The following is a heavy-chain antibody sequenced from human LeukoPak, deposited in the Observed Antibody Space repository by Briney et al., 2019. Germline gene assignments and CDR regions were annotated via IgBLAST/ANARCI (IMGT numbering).Heavy chain of an antibody. J-gene: IGHJ4*02. CDR2: LYHGGST. Sequence: GGSLRLSCVGSGVIVRSNYMTWVRQAPGKGLEWVSILYHGGSTYYADSVKGRFSISRDDSKNTLYLQMKNLRADDTAVYYCAKDGAWLRFDDWGQGILVTVSS. CDR1: GVIVRSNY. D-gene: IGHD5-12*01. V-gene: IGHV3-66*01. CDR3: AKDGAWLRFDD.